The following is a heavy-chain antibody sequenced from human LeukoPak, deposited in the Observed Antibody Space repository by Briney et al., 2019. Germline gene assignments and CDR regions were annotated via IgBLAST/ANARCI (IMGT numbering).Heavy chain of an antibody. CDR1: GDSVSNDRAA. CDR2: TFYRSKWYN. J-gene: IGHJ4*02. D-gene: IGHD2-8*02. V-gene: IGHV6-1*01. CDR3: ASQGCAVWKFHF. Sequence: SQTLSLTCAISGDSVSNDRAAWNWIRQSPSRGLEWPGRTFYRSKWYNDYAVSVKGRLAFSADTPKNQFTLQLNSVTPDDTAVYFCASQGCAVWKFHFWGQGTLVTVSS.